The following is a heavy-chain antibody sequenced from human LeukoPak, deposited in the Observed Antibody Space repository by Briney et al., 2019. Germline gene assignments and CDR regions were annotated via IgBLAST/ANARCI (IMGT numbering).Heavy chain of an antibody. D-gene: IGHD3-3*01. CDR3: ARSRDLWSGYLNFDS. J-gene: IGHJ4*02. V-gene: IGHV3-23*01. Sequence: GGSLTLSCTASGFTLTDFAMSWVRQAPVTGLQWVSSLSDDGRRTYYAESVKGRFTVSRDKSSSTVYLQMTSVRADDTAIYYYARSRDLWSGYLNFDSWGQGALVTVS. CDR1: GFTLTDFA. CDR2: LSDDGRRT.